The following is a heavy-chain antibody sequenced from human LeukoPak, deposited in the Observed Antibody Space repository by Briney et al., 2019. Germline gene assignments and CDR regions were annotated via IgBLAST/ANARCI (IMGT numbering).Heavy chain of an antibody. V-gene: IGHV3-30*18. CDR2: ISYDGSNK. CDR3: AKDARSWYIDY. CDR1: GFTFSSYG. Sequence: GGSLRLSCAASGFTFSSYGMHWVRQAPGKGLEWVAVISYDGSNKYYADSVKGRFTISRDNSKNTLYLQMNGLRAEDTAVYYCAKDARSWYIDYWGQGTLVTVSS. D-gene: IGHD6-13*01. J-gene: IGHJ4*02.